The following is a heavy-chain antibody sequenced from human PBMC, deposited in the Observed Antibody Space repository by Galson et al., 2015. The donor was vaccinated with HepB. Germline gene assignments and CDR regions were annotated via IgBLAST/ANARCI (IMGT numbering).Heavy chain of an antibody. D-gene: IGHD5-12*01. CDR1: KFTFGDYT. CDR3: AGDRKGGYGPFDY. J-gene: IGHJ4*02. Sequence: SLRLSCAGSKFTFGDYTMSWFRQAPGKGLEWVGSIRSKAHGGTTEYVESVKGRFTISRHDSKSVAYLQMNGLTTEDTAMYYCAGDRKGGYGPFDYWGQGTLVTVSS. CDR2: IRSKAHGGTT. V-gene: IGHV3-49*03.